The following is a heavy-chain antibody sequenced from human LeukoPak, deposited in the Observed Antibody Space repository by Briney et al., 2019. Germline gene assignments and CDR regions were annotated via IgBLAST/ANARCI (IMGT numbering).Heavy chain of an antibody. CDR2: IIPILGIA. CDR1: GGTFSSYA. CDR3: ARDPSGELQNWFDP. J-gene: IGHJ5*02. Sequence: ASVKVSCKASGGTFSSYAISWVRQAPGQGLEWMGRIIPILGIANYAQKFQGRVTITADKSTSTAYMELSSLRSEDTAVYYCARDPSGELQNWFDPWGQGTLVTVSS. V-gene: IGHV1-69*04. D-gene: IGHD1-26*01.